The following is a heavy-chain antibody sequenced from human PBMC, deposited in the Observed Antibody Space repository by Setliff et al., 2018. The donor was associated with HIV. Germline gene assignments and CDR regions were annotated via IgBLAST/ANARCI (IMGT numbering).Heavy chain of an antibody. Sequence: LRLSCAASGFTFSKFSMSWVRQAPGKGLEWVSSITSTSRYIDYADSLRGRFTISRDNAKNSLYLQMNSLRAEDTAVYYCAQITVMGYWGQGTPVTVSS. V-gene: IGHV3-21*01. CDR1: GFTFSKFS. CDR2: ITSTSRYI. CDR3: AQITVMGY. D-gene: IGHD4-4*01. J-gene: IGHJ4*02.